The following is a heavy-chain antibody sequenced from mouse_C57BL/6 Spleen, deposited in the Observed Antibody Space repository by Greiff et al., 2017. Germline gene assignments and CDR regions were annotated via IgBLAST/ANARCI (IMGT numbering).Heavy chain of an antibody. V-gene: IGHV1-26*01. CDR2: INPNNGGT. Sequence: VQLQQSGPELVKPGASVKISCKASGYTFTDYYMNWVKQSHGKSLEWFGDINPNNGGTSYNQKFKGKATLTVDKSSSTAYMELRSLTSEDSAVYYCARLIYDGYHYAMDYWGQGTSVTVSS. CDR1: GYTFTDYY. CDR3: ARLIYDGYHYAMDY. D-gene: IGHD2-3*01. J-gene: IGHJ4*01.